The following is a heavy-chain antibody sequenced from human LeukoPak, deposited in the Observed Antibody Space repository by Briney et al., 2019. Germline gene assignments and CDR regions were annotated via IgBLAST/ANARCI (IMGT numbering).Heavy chain of an antibody. D-gene: IGHD2-8*01. CDR2: INGGGYGT. CDR1: GFTFHIYG. Sequence: GGSSPPCCAASGFTFHIYGMNWVRQAPGKGLEWVSAINGGGYGTYYADSVRGRFTIYRDNSKNTLYLQMNSLRAEDTAVYYCAKNGFAANGSDVLGYHWGQSAHVNVSS. CDR3: AKNGFAANGSDVLGYH. J-gene: IGHJ4*02. V-gene: IGHV3-23*01.